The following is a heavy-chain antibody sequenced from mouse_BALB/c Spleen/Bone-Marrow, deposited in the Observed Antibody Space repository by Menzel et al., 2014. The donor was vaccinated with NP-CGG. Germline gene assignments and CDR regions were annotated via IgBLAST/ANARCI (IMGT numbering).Heavy chain of an antibody. Sequence: VQLKQSGAELVKPGASVKLSCTASGFNIKDTYMHWVKQRPEQGLEWIGRIDPANGNTKYDPKFQGKATITADTSSNTAYLHLSSLTSEDTAVYYCASYRYGWYFDVWGAGTTVTVSS. V-gene: IGHV14-3*02. CDR3: ASYRYGWYFDV. D-gene: IGHD2-14*01. CDR1: GFNIKDTY. J-gene: IGHJ1*01. CDR2: IDPANGNT.